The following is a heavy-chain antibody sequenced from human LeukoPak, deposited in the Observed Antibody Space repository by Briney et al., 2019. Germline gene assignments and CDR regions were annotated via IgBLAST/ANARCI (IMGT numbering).Heavy chain of an antibody. CDR3: ARDGTWT. J-gene: IGHJ5*02. D-gene: IGHD1-1*01. CDR2: ISSSSSYI. Sequence: PGGSLRLSWAAYGFTLSSYSMNWVSRAPGKGMEWVSSISSSSSYIYYADSVKGRFTISRDNAKNSLYLQMNSLRAEDTAVYYCARDGTWTWGQGTLVTLSS. CDR1: GFTLSSYS. V-gene: IGHV3-21*01.